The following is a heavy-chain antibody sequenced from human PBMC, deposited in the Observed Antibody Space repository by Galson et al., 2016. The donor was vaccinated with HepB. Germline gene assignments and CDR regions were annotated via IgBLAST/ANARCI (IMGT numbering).Heavy chain of an antibody. CDR2: IIPLYGTA. Sequence: SVKVSCKASGDTFNNYAFSWVRQAPGQGLQWMGGIIPLYGTANYAQKLQGRVTITADESTSTVYMELSSLRPGDTAVYYCATSGTNIYYYYMDVWGEGTTVTVSS. D-gene: IGHD1-26*01. CDR3: ATSGTNIYYYYMDV. V-gene: IGHV1-69*13. CDR1: GDTFNNYA. J-gene: IGHJ6*03.